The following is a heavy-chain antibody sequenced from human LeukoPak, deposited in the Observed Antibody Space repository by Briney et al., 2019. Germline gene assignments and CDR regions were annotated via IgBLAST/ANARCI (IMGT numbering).Heavy chain of an antibody. J-gene: IGHJ6*02. CDR3: ARGTYGMDV. Sequence: GASVKVSCKASGGTFISYTISWVRQAPGQGLEWMGRIIPLLGIANYAQKFQGRVTITADKSTRAAYMELSSLRSEDTAVYYCARGTYGMDVWGQGTTVTVSS. CDR2: IIPLLGIA. CDR1: GGTFISYT. V-gene: IGHV1-69*02. D-gene: IGHD1-1*01.